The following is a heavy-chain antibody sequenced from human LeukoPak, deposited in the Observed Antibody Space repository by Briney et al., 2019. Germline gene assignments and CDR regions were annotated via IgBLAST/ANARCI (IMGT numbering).Heavy chain of an antibody. J-gene: IGHJ5*02. Sequence: GGSLRLSCEVSGFTFSVYSMNWVCQAPGEGLQWVASISSDGVYTYYADSVKGRFTISRDNAKDSLYLQMVTLRAEDTVVYYCARDILGGVGNWFDPWGQGTLVTVSS. CDR2: ISSDGVYT. CDR1: GFTFSVYS. V-gene: IGHV3-21*01. D-gene: IGHD3-3*02. CDR3: ARDILGGVGNWFDP.